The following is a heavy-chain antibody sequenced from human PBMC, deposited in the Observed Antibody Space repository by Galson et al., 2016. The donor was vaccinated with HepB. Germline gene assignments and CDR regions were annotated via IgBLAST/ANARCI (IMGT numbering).Heavy chain of an antibody. CDR1: GDSITSGGYY. V-gene: IGHV4-31*03. CDR2: IYHSGSA. D-gene: IGHD5-24*01. J-gene: IGHJ4*02. CDR3: VRDRRLQGLDY. Sequence: TLSLTCTVSGDSITSGGYYWSWVRQHPGKGLEWIGYIYHSGSAYYNPSLKSRLSMSVDTPKNQFSLKLNSLAAADTAIYYCVRDRRLQGLDYWGQGILVIVSS.